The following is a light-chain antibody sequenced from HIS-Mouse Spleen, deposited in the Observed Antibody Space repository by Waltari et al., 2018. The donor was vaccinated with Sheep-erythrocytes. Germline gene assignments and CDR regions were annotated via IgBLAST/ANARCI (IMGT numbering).Light chain of an antibody. V-gene: IGLV2-11*01. J-gene: IGLJ1*01. CDR2: DVS. CDR1: SSYVGGYNY. CDR3: CSYAGSYNHV. Sequence: QSALTQPRSVSGSPGQSVTIPRTGTSSYVGGYNYASWYQQHPGKAPKLMIYDVSKRPSGVPDRFSGSKSGNTASLTISGLQAEDEADYYCCSYAGSYNHVFGTGTKVTVL.